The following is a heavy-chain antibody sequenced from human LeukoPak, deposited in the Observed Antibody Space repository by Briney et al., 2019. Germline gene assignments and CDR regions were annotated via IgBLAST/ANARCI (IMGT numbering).Heavy chain of an antibody. CDR1: GFTFDDYA. Sequence: PGGSLRLSCAVSGFTFDDYAMHRVRQVPGKGLEWVSGINWNSDSIGYADSVKGRFTISRDNAKNSLYLQMNSLRAEDTAVYYCARDRMNWFDPWGQGTLVTVSS. CDR3: ARDRMNWFDP. V-gene: IGHV3-9*01. J-gene: IGHJ5*02. CDR2: INWNSDSI.